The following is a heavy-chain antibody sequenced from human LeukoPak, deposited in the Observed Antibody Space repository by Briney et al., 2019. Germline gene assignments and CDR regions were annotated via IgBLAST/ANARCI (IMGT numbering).Heavy chain of an antibody. Sequence: SETLSLTCTVSGGSISSYYWSWIRQPPGKGLEWIGYIYHSGSTNYNPSLKSRVTISVDTSKNQFSLKLSSVTAADTAVYYCARGVPAASDYYYYYMDVWGKGTTVTVSS. J-gene: IGHJ6*03. V-gene: IGHV4-59*01. CDR1: GGSISSYY. D-gene: IGHD2-2*01. CDR3: ARGVPAASDYYYYYMDV. CDR2: IYHSGST.